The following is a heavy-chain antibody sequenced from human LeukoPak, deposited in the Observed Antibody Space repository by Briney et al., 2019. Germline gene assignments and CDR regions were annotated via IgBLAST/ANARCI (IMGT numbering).Heavy chain of an antibody. V-gene: IGHV4-34*01. J-gene: IGHJ4*02. CDR1: GGSFSGYY. D-gene: IGHD2-2*01. Sequence: SETLSLTCAVYGGSFSGYYWSWIRQPPGKGLEWIGEINHSGSTNYNPSLKSRVTISVDTSKNQFSLKLSSLTAADTAVYYCAREGGGYCSRTSCYPDYWEQGTLVTVSS. CDR2: INHSGST. CDR3: AREGGGYCSRTSCYPDY.